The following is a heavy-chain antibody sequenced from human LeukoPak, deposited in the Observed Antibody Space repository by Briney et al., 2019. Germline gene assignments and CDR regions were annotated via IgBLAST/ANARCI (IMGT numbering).Heavy chain of an antibody. J-gene: IGHJ3*02. CDR2: IYHSGST. D-gene: IGHD3-3*01. Sequence: SETLSLTCTVSGYSISSGYYWGWIRQPPGKGLEWIGSIYHSGSTYYNPSLKSRVTISVDTSKNQFSLKLSSVTAADTAVYYCARDSLTYYDFWSGPYAFDIWGQGTMVTVSS. CDR3: ARDSLTYYDFWSGPYAFDI. CDR1: GYSISSGYY. V-gene: IGHV4-38-2*02.